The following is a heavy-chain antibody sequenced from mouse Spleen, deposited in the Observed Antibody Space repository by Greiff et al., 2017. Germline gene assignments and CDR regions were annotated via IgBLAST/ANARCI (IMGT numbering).Heavy chain of an antibody. V-gene: IGHV1-19*01. D-gene: IGHD2-4*01. CDR1: GYTFTDYY. Sequence: EVKLQQSGPVLVKPGASVKMSCKASGYTFTDYYMNWVKQSHGKSLEWIGVINPYNGGTSYNQKFKGKATLTVDKSSSTAYMELNSLTSEDSAVYYCARLDYDDAMDYWGQGTSVTVSS. CDR3: ARLDYDDAMDY. J-gene: IGHJ4*01. CDR2: INPYNGGT.